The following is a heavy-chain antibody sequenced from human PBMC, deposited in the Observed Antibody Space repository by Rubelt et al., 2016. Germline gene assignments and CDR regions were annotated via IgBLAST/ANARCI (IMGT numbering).Heavy chain of an antibody. V-gene: IGHV4-34*01. CDR2: IYSGGNT. J-gene: IGHJ5*02. CDR3: AKSAEGSTWYDA. D-gene: IGHD6-13*01. Sequence: QVQLQQWGAGLLKPSETLSLTCAVYGGSFSGYYWSWIRQPPGTGLEWIGSIYSGGNTYYNPSLNSRITISVDSSKNQFSLKLSSLTAADTAVYYCAKSAEGSTWYDAWGPGTLVTVSS. CDR1: GGSFSGYY.